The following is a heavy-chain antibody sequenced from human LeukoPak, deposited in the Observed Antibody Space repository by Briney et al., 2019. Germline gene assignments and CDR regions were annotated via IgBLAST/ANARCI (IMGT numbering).Heavy chain of an antibody. CDR3: ARCFDGDATSWYFDL. V-gene: IGHV4-4*02. D-gene: IGHD2-21*02. J-gene: IGHJ2*01. CDR1: GASISSNNW. CDR2: IYHSGST. Sequence: PSGTLSLTCSVSGASISSNNWWSWFRQPPGKGLEWFGEIYHSGSTYYNPSLKSRATISVDKSKNQFSLEVTSATAADTAVYYCARCFDGDATSWYFDLWGRGTLVTVSS.